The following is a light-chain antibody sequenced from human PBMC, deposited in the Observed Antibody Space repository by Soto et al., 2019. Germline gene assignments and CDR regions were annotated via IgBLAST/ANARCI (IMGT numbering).Light chain of an antibody. CDR3: AAWDDILIAVV. CDR1: SSNIGSNY. J-gene: IGLJ2*01. Sequence: QSVLTQPPSASGTPGQRVTISCSGSSSNIGSNYVYWYQQFPGSAPKLLIYRNDQRPSGVPDRFSGSKSGTSASLAISGPRSEDEADYYCAAWDDILIAVVFGGGTKLTVL. CDR2: RND. V-gene: IGLV1-47*01.